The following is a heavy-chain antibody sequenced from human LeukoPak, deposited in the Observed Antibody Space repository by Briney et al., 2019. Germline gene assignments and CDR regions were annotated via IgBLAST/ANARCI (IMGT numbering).Heavy chain of an antibody. J-gene: IGHJ4*02. CDR1: GFTFSSYG. V-gene: IGHV3-30*02. Sequence: GGSLRLSCAASGFTFSSYGMHWVRQAPGKGLEWVAFIRYDTSNKYYADSVKGRFTISRDNSKNTLYLQMNSLRAEDTAVYYCAKSSGYSGYALDYWAREPWSPSPQ. D-gene: IGHD5-12*01. CDR2: IRYDTSNK. CDR3: AKSSGYSGYALDY.